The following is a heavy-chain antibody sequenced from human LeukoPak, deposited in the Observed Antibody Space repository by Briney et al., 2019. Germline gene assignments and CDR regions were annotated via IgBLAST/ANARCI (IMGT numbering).Heavy chain of an antibody. D-gene: IGHD4-17*01. CDR1: GFTFSSYS. Sequence: GGSLRLSCAASGFTFSSYSMNWVRQAPGKGLEWVSSISSSSYIYYADSVKGRSTISRDNAKNSLYLQMNSLRAEDTAVYYCARDFDGDYYFDYWGQGTLVTVSS. CDR2: ISSSSYI. CDR3: ARDFDGDYYFDY. J-gene: IGHJ4*02. V-gene: IGHV3-21*01.